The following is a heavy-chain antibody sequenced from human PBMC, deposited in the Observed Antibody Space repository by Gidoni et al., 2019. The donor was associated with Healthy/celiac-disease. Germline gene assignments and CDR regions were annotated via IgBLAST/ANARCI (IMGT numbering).Heavy chain of an antibody. J-gene: IGHJ5*02. D-gene: IGHD6-6*01. V-gene: IGHV3-23*01. CDR2: ISGSGGST. Sequence: EVQLLESGGGLVQPGGSLRLSCAASGFTFSGYALSWVRQAPGKGLELVSAISGSGGSTYYADSVKGRFTISRDNSKNTLYLQMNSLRAEDTAVYYCAKDPQQLVRFGWFDPWGQGTLVTVSS. CDR1: GFTFSGYA. CDR3: AKDPQQLVRFGWFDP.